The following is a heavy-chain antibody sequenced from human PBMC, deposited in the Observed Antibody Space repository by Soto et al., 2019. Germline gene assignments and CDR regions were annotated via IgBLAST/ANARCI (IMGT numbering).Heavy chain of an antibody. J-gene: IGHJ6*02. CDR2: ISYDGSNK. D-gene: IGHD3-22*01. Sequence: PGGSLRLSCAASGFTFSSYGMHWVRQAPGKGLEWVAVISYDGSNKYYADSVKGRFTISRDNSKNTLYLQMNSLRAEDTAVYYCATTRDSSGYYFSYYYYYGMDVWGQGTTVTVSS. CDR1: GFTFSSYG. V-gene: IGHV3-30*03. CDR3: ATTRDSSGYYFSYYYYYGMDV.